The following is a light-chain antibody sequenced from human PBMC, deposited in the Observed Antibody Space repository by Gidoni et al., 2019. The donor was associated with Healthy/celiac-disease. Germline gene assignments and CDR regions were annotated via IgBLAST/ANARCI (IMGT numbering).Light chain of an antibody. CDR2: LGS. CDR1: QSLLHSNGYNY. Sequence: DIVMTQSPLSLPVTPGEPASISCRSSQSLLHSNGYNYLDWYLQKPGQSPPLLIYLGSNRASGVPDRFSGRGSGTDFTLKISRVEAEDVGVYYCRQALQTRFTFXPXTKVDIK. CDR3: RQALQTRFT. J-gene: IGKJ3*01. V-gene: IGKV2-28*01.